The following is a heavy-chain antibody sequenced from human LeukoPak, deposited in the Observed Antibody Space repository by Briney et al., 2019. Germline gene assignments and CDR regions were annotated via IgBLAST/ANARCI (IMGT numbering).Heavy chain of an antibody. J-gene: IGHJ5*02. CDR1: GYTFTSYD. CDR3: ARGRSYYYGSGSYRGWFDP. CDR2: MNPNSGNT. V-gene: IGHV1-8*01. D-gene: IGHD3-10*01. Sequence: ASAKVSCKASGYTFTSYDINWVRQATGQGLEWMGWMNPNSGNTGYAQKFQGRVTMTRNTSISTAYMELSSLRSEDTAVYYCARGRSYYYGSGSYRGWFDPWGQGTLVTVSS.